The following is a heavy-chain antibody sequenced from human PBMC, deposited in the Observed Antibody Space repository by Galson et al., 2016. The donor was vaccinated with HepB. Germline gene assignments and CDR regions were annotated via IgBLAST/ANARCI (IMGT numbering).Heavy chain of an antibody. CDR1: GFPFSDIW. V-gene: IGHV3-7*03. J-gene: IGHJ5*02. CDR3: SPVDGP. CDR2: INIDGSGK. Sequence: SLRLSCAASGFPFSDIWMSWVRQAPGKGLECVANINIDGSGKYYVDSVKGRFTISRDNSKDSLYLQMSRLRPEDTALYYCSPVDGPWGQGTLVTVSS. D-gene: IGHD2-21*01.